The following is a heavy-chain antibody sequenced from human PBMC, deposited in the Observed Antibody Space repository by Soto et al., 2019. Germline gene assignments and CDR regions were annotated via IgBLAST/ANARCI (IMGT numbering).Heavy chain of an antibody. D-gene: IGHD6-19*01. Sequence: EVQLVESGGGLVQPGGSLRLSCAASGFTFSSYSMNWVRQAPGKGLEWVSYISSSSSTIYYADSVKGRFTISRDNAKNSLYLQMNSLRDEDTAVYYCAFSGGGQWLDFDHFDYWGQGTLVTVSS. CDR1: GFTFSSYS. CDR3: AFSGGGQWLDFDHFDY. J-gene: IGHJ4*02. V-gene: IGHV3-48*02. CDR2: ISSSSSTI.